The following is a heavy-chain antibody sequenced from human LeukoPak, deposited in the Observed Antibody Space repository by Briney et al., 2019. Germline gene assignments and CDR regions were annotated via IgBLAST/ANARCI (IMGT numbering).Heavy chain of an antibody. CDR2: IRGSGGST. D-gene: IGHD6-19*01. CDR1: GFTFSSYA. V-gene: IGHV3-23*01. J-gene: IGHJ5*02. Sequence: GGSLRLSRAASGFTFSSYAMSWVRQAPGKGPEWVSAIRGSGGSTYYADSVKGRFTISRDNSKNTLYLQMNSLRAEDTAVYYCAKHLGWYGPYSWFDPWGQGTLVTVSS. CDR3: AKHLGWYGPYSWFDP.